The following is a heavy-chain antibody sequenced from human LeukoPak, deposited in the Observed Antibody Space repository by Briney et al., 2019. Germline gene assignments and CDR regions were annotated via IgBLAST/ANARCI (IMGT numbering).Heavy chain of an antibody. CDR2: ISDVGTRT. Sequence: GGSLRLSCAGSGFTFSNYWVHWVRHAPGKGLMWVARISDVGTRTDYAHSVRGRFTISRDNSKNSLYLQMNSLRAEDTAVYYCASQILYYYDSSGYLKGDDAFDIWGQGTMVTVSS. V-gene: IGHV3-74*01. CDR3: ASQILYYYDSSGYLKGDDAFDI. J-gene: IGHJ3*02. CDR1: GFTFSNYW. D-gene: IGHD3-22*01.